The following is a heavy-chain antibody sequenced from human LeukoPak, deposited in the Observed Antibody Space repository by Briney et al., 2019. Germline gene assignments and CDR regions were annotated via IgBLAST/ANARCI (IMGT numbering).Heavy chain of an antibody. Sequence: PGGSLRLSCVASGFTFSSYAMSWVRQAPGKGLEWVSSISSSSSYIYYADSVKGRFTISRDNAKNSLYLQMNSLRAEDTAVYYCARSLTLIAARPDYWGQGTLVTVSS. J-gene: IGHJ4*02. D-gene: IGHD6-6*01. V-gene: IGHV3-21*01. CDR3: ARSLTLIAARPDY. CDR1: GFTFSSYA. CDR2: ISSSSSYI.